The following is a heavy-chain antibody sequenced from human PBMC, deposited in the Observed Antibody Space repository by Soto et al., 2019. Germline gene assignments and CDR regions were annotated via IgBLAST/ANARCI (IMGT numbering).Heavy chain of an antibody. CDR1: GFTFSSYA. CDR2: ISYDGSNK. CDR3: ATRSTFQLYYYYGMDV. D-gene: IGHD1-1*01. J-gene: IGHJ6*02. Sequence: LRLSCAASGFTFSSYAMHWVRQAPGQGLEWVAVISYDGSNKYYADSVKGRFTISRDNSKNTLYLQMNSLRAEDTAVYYCATRSTFQLYYYYGMDVWGQGTTVTVSS. V-gene: IGHV3-30-3*01.